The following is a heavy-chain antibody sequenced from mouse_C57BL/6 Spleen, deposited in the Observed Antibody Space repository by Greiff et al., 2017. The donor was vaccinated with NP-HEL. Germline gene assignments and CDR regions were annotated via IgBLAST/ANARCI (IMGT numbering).Heavy chain of an antibody. CDR1: GYAFSSYW. D-gene: IGHD2-5*01. CDR2: IYPGDGDT. CDR3: ARGSYYSNYAGFAY. J-gene: IGHJ3*01. Sequence: VQLVESGAELVKPGASVKISCKASGYAFSSYWMNWVKQRPGKGLEWIGQIYPGDGDTNYNGKFKGKATLTADKSSSTAYMQLSSLTSEDSAVYFCARGSYYSNYAGFAYWGQGTLVTVSA. V-gene: IGHV1-80*01.